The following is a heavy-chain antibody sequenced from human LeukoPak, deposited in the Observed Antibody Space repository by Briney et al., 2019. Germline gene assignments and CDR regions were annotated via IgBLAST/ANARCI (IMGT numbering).Heavy chain of an antibody. V-gene: IGHV3-48*03. J-gene: IGHJ5*02. D-gene: IGHD2-21*02. CDR2: ISSSGSTI. CDR3: AGGIVVVTALSFDP. CDR1: GFTFVSYE. Sequence: PGGPLSFSCAASGFTFVSYEMNWFRKLQGKGLEWVSYISSSGSTIYYADSVKGRFTISRDNAKNSLYLQMNSLRAEDTAVYYCAGGIVVVTALSFDPWGQGTLVTVSS.